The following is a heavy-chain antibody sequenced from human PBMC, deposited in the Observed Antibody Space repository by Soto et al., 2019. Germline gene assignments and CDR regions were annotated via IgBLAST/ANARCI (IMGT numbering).Heavy chain of an antibody. D-gene: IGHD6-19*01. V-gene: IGHV3-33*01. J-gene: IGHJ5*02. CDR2: IWYDGSNK. CDR1: GFTFSSYG. CDR3: ARDRGAVAGWFDP. Sequence: GGSLRLSCAASGFTFSSYGMHWVRQAPGKGLEWVAVIWYDGSNKYYADSVKGRFTISRDNSKNTLYLQMNSLRAEDTAVYYCARDRGAVAGWFDPWGQGTLVTVSS.